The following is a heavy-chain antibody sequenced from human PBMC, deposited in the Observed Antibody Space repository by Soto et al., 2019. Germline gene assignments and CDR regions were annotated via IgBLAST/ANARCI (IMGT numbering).Heavy chain of an antibody. V-gene: IGHV1-8*01. D-gene: IGHD5-18*01. CDR3: ARGVGRGYSYGYRPAPGNYYYGMDV. CDR1: GYTFTSYD. Sequence: ASVKVSCKASGYTFTSYDINWVRQATGQGLEWMGWMNPNSGNTGHAQKFQGRVTMTRNTSISTAYMELSSLRSEDTAVYYRARGVGRGYSYGYRPAPGNYYYGMDVWGQGTTVTV. CDR2: MNPNSGNT. J-gene: IGHJ6*02.